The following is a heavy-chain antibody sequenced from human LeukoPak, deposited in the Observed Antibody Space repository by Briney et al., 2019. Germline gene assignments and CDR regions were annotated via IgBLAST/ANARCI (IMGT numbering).Heavy chain of an antibody. Sequence: SETLSLTCAVYGGSFSGYYWAWIRQPPGEGLEWIGSVYYTGSTHYIPSLKSRVTISLDTSKNQFSLKMSSVTAADTAVYYCATQAAGGPLEFWGQGTLATVSS. J-gene: IGHJ4*02. CDR3: ATQAAGGPLEF. CDR2: VYYTGST. V-gene: IGHV4-34*01. CDR1: GGSFSGYY. D-gene: IGHD2-15*01.